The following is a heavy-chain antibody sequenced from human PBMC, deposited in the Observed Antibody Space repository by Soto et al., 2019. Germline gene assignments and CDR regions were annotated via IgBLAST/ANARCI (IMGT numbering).Heavy chain of an antibody. CDR2: TYHRGST. Sequence: SXTLSLTCSVSVVSISSYFWSWIRQAPGRGLEWIGYTYHRGSTNYSPSLRSRVAISLDTSENQFSLKVNSVTAADTAVYYCARIGGYHGPLDYWGQGNPVTVSS. V-gene: IGHV4-59*01. D-gene: IGHD6-25*01. J-gene: IGHJ4*02. CDR3: ARIGGYHGPLDY. CDR1: VVSISSYF.